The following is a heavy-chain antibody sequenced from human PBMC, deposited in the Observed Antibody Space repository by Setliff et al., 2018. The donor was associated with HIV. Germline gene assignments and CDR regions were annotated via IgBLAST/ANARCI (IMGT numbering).Heavy chain of an antibody. CDR3: ARRYYDILTGYYNGYWYFDL. V-gene: IGHV1-69*05. J-gene: IGHJ2*01. CDR2: IIPIFGTA. CDR1: GGTFSSYA. Sequence: GASVKVSCKASGGTFSSYAISWVRQAPGQGLEWMGGIIPIFGTANYAQKFQGRVTITTDESTSTAYMELSSLRSEDTAVYYCARRYYDILTGYYNGYWYFDLWGRGTLVTVSS. D-gene: IGHD3-9*01.